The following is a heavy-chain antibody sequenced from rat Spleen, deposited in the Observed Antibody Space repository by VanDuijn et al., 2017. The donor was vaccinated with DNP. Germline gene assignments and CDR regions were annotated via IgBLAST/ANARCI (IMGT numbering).Heavy chain of an antibody. CDR2: ISYDGSGT. Sequence: EVQLVESGGGLVQPGRSLKLSCAASGFTFRDYAMAWVRQAPKEGLQWVATISYDGSGTYYGDSVKGRFTISRDNAKSTLYLQMNSLRSEDTATYYCATLTTEGIVRIPWFAYWGQGTLVTVSS. CDR3: ATLTTEGIVRIPWFAY. D-gene: IGHD1-11*01. CDR1: GFTFRDYA. J-gene: IGHJ3*01. V-gene: IGHV5S10*01.